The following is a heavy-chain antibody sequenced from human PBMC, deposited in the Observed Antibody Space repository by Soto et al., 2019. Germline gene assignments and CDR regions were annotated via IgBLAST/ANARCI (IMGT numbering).Heavy chain of an antibody. CDR1: GFMFSAYT. Sequence: GGSLRLSCSASGFMFSAYTMNWVRQAPGKGLEWLSSISDDSSYIDYADSLRGRFTVSRDNARNSLYLQIDSLGVEDTAVYYCATPYYFNHWGPGTLVTVSS. J-gene: IGHJ1*01. D-gene: IGHD3-16*01. CDR2: ISDDSSYI. CDR3: ATPYYFNH. V-gene: IGHV3-21*06.